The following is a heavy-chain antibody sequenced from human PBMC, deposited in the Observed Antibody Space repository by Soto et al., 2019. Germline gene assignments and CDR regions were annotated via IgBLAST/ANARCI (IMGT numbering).Heavy chain of an antibody. D-gene: IGHD3-9*01. J-gene: IGHJ3*02. V-gene: IGHV1-18*01. Sequence: RASVKVSCKASGYTFTSYGISWVRQAPGQGLEWMGWISAYNSNTNYAQKLQGRVTMTTDTSTSTAYMELRSLRSDDTAVYYCARDSTGLRYFDWLRGDDAFDIWGQGTMVTVSS. CDR1: GYTFTSYG. CDR2: ISAYNSNT. CDR3: ARDSTGLRYFDWLRGDDAFDI.